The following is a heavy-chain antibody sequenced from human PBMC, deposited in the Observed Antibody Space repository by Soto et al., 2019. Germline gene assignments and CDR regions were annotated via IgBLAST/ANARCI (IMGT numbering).Heavy chain of an antibody. CDR2: IYYTGST. CDR1: GGFIYSGGYY. D-gene: IGHD2-21*02. CDR3: ARMESPRCIGVDGYSE. V-gene: IGHV4-31*03. Sequence: QVQLQESGPGLVKASQTLSLTCSVSGGFIYSGGYYWSWIRQHPGKDLEWIGYIYYTGSTNYNPSLKSRVTMSVDTSNTQFSLRLNSVTAADTAVYYCARMESPRCIGVDGYSEWGQGTVVTVSS. J-gene: IGHJ4*02.